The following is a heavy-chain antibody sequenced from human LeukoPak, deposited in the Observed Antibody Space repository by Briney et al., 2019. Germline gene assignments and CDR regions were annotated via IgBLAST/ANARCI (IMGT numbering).Heavy chain of an antibody. V-gene: IGHV3-33*01. CDR3: ARDFRHIVGATDYMDV. CDR2: IWNDGSNK. CDR1: GFMFSSYG. D-gene: IGHD2-21*01. Sequence: GGSLRLSCAASGFMFSSYGMHWVRHAPGKGLEWVAVIWNDGSNKYYADSVKGRFTISRDYSKNTLYLQMNSLRAEDTAVYHCARDFRHIVGATDYMDVWGKGTTVTVSS. J-gene: IGHJ6*03.